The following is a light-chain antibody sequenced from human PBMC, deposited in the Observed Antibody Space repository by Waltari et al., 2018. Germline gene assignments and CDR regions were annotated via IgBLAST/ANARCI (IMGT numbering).Light chain of an antibody. CDR1: SSNLGSNV. CDR3: ATWDDSLNGPV. J-gene: IGLJ2*01. Sequence: QSVVTQPPSTSATPGQRVTISCSGSSSNLGSNVVVWYQQLPETAPKLLIYDNNQRPSGVPARFSGSRSGTSASLAISGLQSDDEADYYCATWDDSLNGPVFGGGTKVTVL. V-gene: IGLV1-44*01. CDR2: DNN.